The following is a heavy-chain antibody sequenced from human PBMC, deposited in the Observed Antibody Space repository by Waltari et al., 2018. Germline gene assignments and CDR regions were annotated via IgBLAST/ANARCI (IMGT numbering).Heavy chain of an antibody. CDR2: IYPGDSDT. CDR1: GYRFTSYW. D-gene: IGHD6-19*01. V-gene: IGHV5-51*01. CDR3: AREVRDSSGWTGFDY. Sequence: EVQLVQSGAEVKKPGESLKLSCKGSGYRFTSYWLAWVRQLPGKGLEGRGIIYPGDSDTRYSPSFQGQVTISADKSISTAYLQWSSLKASDTAMYYCAREVRDSSGWTGFDYWGQGTLVTVSS. J-gene: IGHJ4*02.